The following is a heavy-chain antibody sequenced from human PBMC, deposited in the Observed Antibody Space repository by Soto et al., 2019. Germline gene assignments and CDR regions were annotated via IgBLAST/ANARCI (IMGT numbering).Heavy chain of an antibody. J-gene: IGHJ6*03. Sequence: GGSLRLSCAASGFTFSNAWMSWVRQAPGKGLEWVGRIKSKTDGGTTDYAAPVKGRFTISRDDSKNTLYLQMNSLKTEDTAVYYCTTDPYYIVVVPAATIKKDYYYYYMDVWGKGTTVTVSS. CDR3: TTDPYYIVVVPAATIKKDYYYYYMDV. CDR1: GFTFSNAW. D-gene: IGHD2-2*01. V-gene: IGHV3-15*01. CDR2: IKSKTDGGTT.